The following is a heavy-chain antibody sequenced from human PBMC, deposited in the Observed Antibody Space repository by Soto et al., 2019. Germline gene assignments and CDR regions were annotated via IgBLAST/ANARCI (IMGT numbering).Heavy chain of an antibody. CDR1: GGSISSGGYY. CDR3: ARSAAVAGGEYYFDY. Sequence: QVQLQESGPGLVKPSQTLSLTCTVSGGSISSGGYYWSWIRQHPGKGLEWIGYIYYSGSTYYNPSLTRRVTISVDTSKNQFSLKLSSVTAADTAVYYCARSAAVAGGEYYFDYWGQGTLVTVSS. CDR2: IYYSGST. D-gene: IGHD6-19*01. J-gene: IGHJ4*02. V-gene: IGHV4-31*03.